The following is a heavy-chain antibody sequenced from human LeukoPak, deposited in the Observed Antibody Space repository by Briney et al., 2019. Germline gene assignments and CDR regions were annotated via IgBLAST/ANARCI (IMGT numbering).Heavy chain of an antibody. Sequence: GESLKISCKGSGYSFTSQWIGWVRQMPGKGLEWMGIIYPGESDTRYNPSFQGQVTISADKSISTTYLQWSSLKASDTAMYYCARLIKERVLNWLDPWGQGTLVTVSS. CDR2: IYPGESDT. CDR1: GYSFTSQW. J-gene: IGHJ5*02. D-gene: IGHD6-13*01. CDR3: ARLIKERVLNWLDP. V-gene: IGHV5-51*01.